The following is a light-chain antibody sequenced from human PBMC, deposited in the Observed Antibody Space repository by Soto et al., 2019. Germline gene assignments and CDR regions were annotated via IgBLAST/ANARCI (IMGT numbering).Light chain of an antibody. CDR2: DVT. CDR3: PSYTSASTYV. Sequence: QSARTQAAAVSGSPLRSITISCTGTGSDIGSYNYVSWYQHHPGKVPKFIIYDVTNRPSGVSDRFSGSKSGNTASLTISGLQAEDEADYYCPSYTSASTYVFGPWPKVSVL. V-gene: IGLV2-14*03. J-gene: IGLJ1*01. CDR1: GSDIGSYNY.